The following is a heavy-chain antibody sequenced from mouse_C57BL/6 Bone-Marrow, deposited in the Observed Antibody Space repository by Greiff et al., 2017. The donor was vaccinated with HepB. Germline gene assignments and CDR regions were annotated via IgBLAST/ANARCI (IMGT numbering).Heavy chain of an antibody. CDR3: ARSPHYYGSSAVDY. CDR1: GYTFTSYW. Sequence: QVQLQQPGAELVMPGASVKLSCKASGYTFTSYWMHWVKQRPGQGLEWIGEIDPSDSYTNYNQKFKGKSTLTVDKSSSTAYMHLSSLTSEDAAVYYCARSPHYYGSSAVDYWGQGTTLTVSS. CDR2: IDPSDSYT. V-gene: IGHV1-69*01. D-gene: IGHD1-1*01. J-gene: IGHJ2*01.